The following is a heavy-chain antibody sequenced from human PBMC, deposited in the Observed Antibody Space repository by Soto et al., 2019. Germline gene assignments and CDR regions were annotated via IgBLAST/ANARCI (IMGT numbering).Heavy chain of an antibody. J-gene: IGHJ4*01. V-gene: IGHV3-74*01. D-gene: IGHD6-25*01. CDR3: ETLQAAGPNY. Sequence: EVQLVESGGDLVQPGGSLRLSCAASGFTFSRYWMHWVRQAPGKGMVWVSRINSDGSATSYADSVKGRFTISRDNAKNTLFLQMNSLSAEDTAVYYCETLQAAGPNYCGHRTLVTVSS. CDR1: GFTFSRYW. CDR2: INSDGSAT.